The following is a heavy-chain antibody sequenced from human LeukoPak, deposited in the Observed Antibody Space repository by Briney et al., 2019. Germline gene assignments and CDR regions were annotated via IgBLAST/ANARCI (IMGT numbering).Heavy chain of an antibody. V-gene: IGHV4-59*01. CDR1: GGSISSYY. J-gene: IGHJ4*02. Sequence: PSETLSLTCTVSGGSISSYYWSWIRQPPGKGLEWIGYIYYSGSTNYNPSLKSRVTISVDTSKNQFSLKLSSVTAADTAVYYCARSWTKGFDYWGQGTLVTVSS. CDR3: ARSWTKGFDY. D-gene: IGHD3/OR15-3a*01. CDR2: IYYSGST.